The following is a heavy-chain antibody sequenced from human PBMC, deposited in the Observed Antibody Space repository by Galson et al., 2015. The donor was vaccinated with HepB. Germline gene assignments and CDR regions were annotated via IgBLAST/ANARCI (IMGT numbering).Heavy chain of an antibody. CDR2: IIPIFGTA. D-gene: IGHD6-13*01. V-gene: IGHV1-69*01. J-gene: IGHJ6*03. Sequence: VKVSCKASGGTFSSYTISWVRQAPGQGLEWMGGIIPIFGTANYAQKFQGRVTITADESTSTAYMELSSLRSEDTAVYYCARDRIEQQLVRGYYMDVWGKGTTVTVSS. CDR1: GGTFSSYT. CDR3: ARDRIEQQLVRGYYMDV.